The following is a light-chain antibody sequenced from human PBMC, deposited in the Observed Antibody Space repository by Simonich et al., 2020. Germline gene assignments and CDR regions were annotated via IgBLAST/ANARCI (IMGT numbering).Light chain of an antibody. CDR1: QSLLHSDGTTS. V-gene: IGKV2D-29*02. J-gene: IGKJ4*01. CDR3: MQSIQLPLT. CDR2: EVS. Sequence: DIVMTQTPLSLSVTPGQPASISCKSSQSLLHSDGTTSLYWYLQKPGQSPQLLIYEVSNRCAGVPDRFSGSGSGTDFTLKISRVEAEDVGVYYCMQSIQLPLTFGGGTKVEIK.